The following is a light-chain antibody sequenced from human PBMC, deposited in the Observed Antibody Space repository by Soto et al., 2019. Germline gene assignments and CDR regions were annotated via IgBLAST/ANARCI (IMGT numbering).Light chain of an antibody. J-gene: IGKJ1*01. CDR3: QQYNSYSRT. Sequence: DIQMTQSPSTLSASVGDRVTITCRASQSISSWLAWYQQKPGKAPKLLIYKASTLESGVPSRFSGSGSGTEFTLTIDSVQPDDFAMYYCQQYNSYSRTFGQGTKVDIK. CDR2: KAS. CDR1: QSISSW. V-gene: IGKV1-5*03.